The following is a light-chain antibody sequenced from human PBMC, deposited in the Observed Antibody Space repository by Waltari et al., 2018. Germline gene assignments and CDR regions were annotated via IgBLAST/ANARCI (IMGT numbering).Light chain of an antibody. CDR1: ESVIDY. CDR2: DAS. Sequence: EIVLTQSPATLSLSPGERATLSCRASESVIDYLAWYQQKPGQAPRLLIFDASNRASGIPARFRGSGSGTDFSLTISSLEPEDFAVYYCQQRGNWPPITFGQGTRLEVK. J-gene: IGKJ5*01. V-gene: IGKV3-11*01. CDR3: QQRGNWPPIT.